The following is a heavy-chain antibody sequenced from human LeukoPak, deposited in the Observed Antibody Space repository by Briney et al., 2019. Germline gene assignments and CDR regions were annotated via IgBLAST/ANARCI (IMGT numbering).Heavy chain of an antibody. J-gene: IGHJ5*02. V-gene: IGHV3-48*01. CDR1: GFTFSSFA. Sequence: GGSLRLSCAASGFTFSSFAMSWVRQAPGKGLEWVSHIRSSSETFYADSVKGRFTISRDNARNSLYLQMNNLRGEDTAIYYCARDAGNSGYGCDLWGQGTLVTVSS. CDR2: IRSSSET. D-gene: IGHD5-12*01. CDR3: ARDAGNSGYGCDL.